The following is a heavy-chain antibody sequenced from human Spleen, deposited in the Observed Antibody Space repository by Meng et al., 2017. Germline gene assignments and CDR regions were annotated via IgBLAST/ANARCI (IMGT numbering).Heavy chain of an antibody. CDR2: ISAYNGNT. Sequence: ASVKVSCKASGYTFISYGISCVRQAPGQGLEWMGWISAYNGNTNYAQKLQGRVTMTTDKSTSAAYMELRSLRSDDTAVYYCAKGPGITIFGVVGHYYGMDVWGQGTTVTVSS. CDR1: GYTFISYG. CDR3: AKGPGITIFGVVGHYYGMDV. D-gene: IGHD3-3*01. J-gene: IGHJ6*02. V-gene: IGHV1-18*01.